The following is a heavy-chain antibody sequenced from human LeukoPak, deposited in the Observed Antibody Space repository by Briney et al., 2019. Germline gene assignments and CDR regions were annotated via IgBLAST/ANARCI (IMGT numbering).Heavy chain of an antibody. V-gene: IGHV1-69*06. D-gene: IGHD1-26*01. CDR2: IIPIFGTA. CDR1: GGTFSSYA. Sequence: ASVKVSCKASGGTFSSYAISWVRQAPGQGLEWMGGIIPIFGTANYAQKFQGRVTMTEDTSTDTAYMELSSLGSEDTAVYYCATDPRYSGSYYFDYWGQGTLVTVSS. J-gene: IGHJ4*02. CDR3: ATDPRYSGSYYFDY.